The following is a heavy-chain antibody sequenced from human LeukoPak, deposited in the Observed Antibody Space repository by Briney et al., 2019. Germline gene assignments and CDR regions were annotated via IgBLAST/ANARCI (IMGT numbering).Heavy chain of an antibody. CDR2: IYHSGST. J-gene: IGHJ4*02. Sequence: PSETLSLTCTVSSYSISNGYYWGWIRQPPGKGLEWIGSIYHSGSTYYNPSLKSRITISADTSKNQISLKLSSVTAADTAVYYCARASISVAHYLDYWGQGTLVTVSS. V-gene: IGHV4-38-2*02. CDR1: SYSISNGYY. CDR3: ARASISVAHYLDY. D-gene: IGHD6-19*01.